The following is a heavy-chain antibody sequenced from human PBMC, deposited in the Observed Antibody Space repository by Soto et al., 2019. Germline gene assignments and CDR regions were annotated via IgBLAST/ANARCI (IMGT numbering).Heavy chain of an antibody. V-gene: IGHV1-18*01. D-gene: IGHD6-13*01. Sequence: QVQLVQSGGEVKKPGASVKVSCKASAYTFTNYGISWVRQAPGQGLEWMGWISAYNGNINYAQKFRGRVTVTTDTSTSSAYLELRSLRSDDTAVYYCSRSVSSWNLREFDSWGHVTLVTVSS. CDR2: ISAYNGNI. J-gene: IGHJ4*01. CDR1: AYTFTNYG. CDR3: SRSVSSWNLREFDS.